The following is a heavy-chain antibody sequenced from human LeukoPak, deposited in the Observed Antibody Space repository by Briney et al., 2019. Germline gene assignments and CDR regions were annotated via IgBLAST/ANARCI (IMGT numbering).Heavy chain of an antibody. Sequence: SETLSLTCAVYGGSFSGYYWTWIRQPPGKGLEWIGEINHSGSANYNPSLKSRVSISLDTSKNQFSLKLSSVTAADTAVYYCARGQGTVTTHWGQGTLVTVSS. CDR2: INHSGSA. CDR1: GGSFSGYY. V-gene: IGHV4-34*01. J-gene: IGHJ4*02. CDR3: ARGQGTVTTH. D-gene: IGHD4-17*01.